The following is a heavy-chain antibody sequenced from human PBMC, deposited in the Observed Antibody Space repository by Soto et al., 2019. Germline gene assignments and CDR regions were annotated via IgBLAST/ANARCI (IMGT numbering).Heavy chain of an antibody. CDR1: GYTFSAYY. V-gene: IGHV3-11*01. D-gene: IGHD3-3*01. J-gene: IGHJ4*02. CDR2: IDTSGTKI. CDR3: ASHYEMWSGYLSPVDY. Sequence: QVQLVESGGDLVKPGGSLRLSCAASGYTFSAYYMSWIRQAPGKGLEWISYIDTSGTKIYYADTVKVRVTINRDNAKNSLYLEMNNLRDEDTAVYYCASHYEMWSGYLSPVDYWGQGTLVTVSS.